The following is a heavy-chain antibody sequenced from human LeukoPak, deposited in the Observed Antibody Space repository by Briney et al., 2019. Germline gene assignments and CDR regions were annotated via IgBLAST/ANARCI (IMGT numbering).Heavy chain of an antibody. Sequence: GGSLRLSCAASGFTFSSYWMGWVRQAPGKGLEWVANIKQDGSEKYYVDSVKGRFTISRDNAKNSLYLQMNSLRAEDTAVYYCARARLVRPPFYGMDVWGQGTTVTVSS. CDR2: IKQDGSEK. V-gene: IGHV3-7*01. D-gene: IGHD1-1*01. CDR3: ARARLVRPPFYGMDV. CDR1: GFTFSSYW. J-gene: IGHJ6*02.